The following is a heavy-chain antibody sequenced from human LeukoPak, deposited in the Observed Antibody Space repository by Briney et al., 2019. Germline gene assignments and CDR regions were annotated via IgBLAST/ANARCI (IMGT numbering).Heavy chain of an antibody. CDR1: GYTFTSYD. J-gene: IGHJ3*02. V-gene: IGHV1-69*13. Sequence: ASVKVSCKASGYTFTSYDINWVRQATGQGLEWMGGIIPIFGTANYAQKFQGRVTITADESTSTAYMELSSLRSEDTAVYYCARGRFDGGNSVFYFDIWGQGTMVTVSS. CDR2: IIPIFGTA. CDR3: ARGRFDGGNSVFYFDI. D-gene: IGHD4-23*01.